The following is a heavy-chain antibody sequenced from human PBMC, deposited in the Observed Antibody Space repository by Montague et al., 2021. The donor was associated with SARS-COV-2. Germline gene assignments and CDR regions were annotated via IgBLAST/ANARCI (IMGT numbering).Heavy chain of an antibody. V-gene: IGHV6-1*01. J-gene: IGHJ4*02. CDR1: GDSVSSNSVA. Sequence: CAISGDSVSSNSVASSWIRQSPSRGLEWLGRIYYKSKWYSDYAXXVRGRLTVNPDASKNEFSLELNYVTPEDTAVYYCVRYSGWFYFDFWGQGTLVTVSS. D-gene: IGHD6-19*01. CDR2: IYYKSKWYS. CDR3: VRYSGWFYFDF.